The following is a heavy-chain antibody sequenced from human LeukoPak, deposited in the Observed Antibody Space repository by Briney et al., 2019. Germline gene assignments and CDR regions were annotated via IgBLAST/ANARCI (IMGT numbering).Heavy chain of an antibody. J-gene: IGHJ3*02. CDR1: GYSFTSHW. V-gene: IGHV5-51*01. Sequence: GESLHISCKGSGYSFTSHWIGWVRQLPGKGLEWMGIIYPGDSDTRYTPSFQGQVTISADKSITTAYLQWTTLKASDTGIYSCARHRVVVPRAIDAFDIWGQGTMVTVSS. D-gene: IGHD2-2*02. CDR3: ARHRVVVPRAIDAFDI. CDR2: IYPGDSDT.